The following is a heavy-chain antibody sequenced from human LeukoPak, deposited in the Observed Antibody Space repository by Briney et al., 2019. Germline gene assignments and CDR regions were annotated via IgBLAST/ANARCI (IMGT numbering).Heavy chain of an antibody. V-gene: IGHV3-23*01. D-gene: IGHD6-13*01. Sequence: GGSLRLSCAASGFTLSIYAMRWLPHAPGEALEWLSAISGRGGSTYHGHPEKGRFTIPRHYSKNTLYPQINPQSAEHTAVYHCAKDMFGMVAAGTFDPWGQGTLVTVSS. CDR1: GFTLSIYA. J-gene: IGHJ5*02. CDR3: AKDMFGMVAAGTFDP. CDR2: ISGRGGST.